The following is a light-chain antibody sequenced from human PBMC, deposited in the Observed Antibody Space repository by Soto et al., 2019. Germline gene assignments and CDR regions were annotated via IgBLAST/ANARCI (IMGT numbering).Light chain of an antibody. J-gene: IGKJ1*01. V-gene: IGKV3-15*01. Sequence: EIVMTQSPAPLSVSPGERATLSCRGSQSVSSNLAWYQQKPGQAPRLLIYGASTRATGIPARFSGSGSGTEFTLTISSLQSEDFAVYYCQQYNNWPRTFGQGTKVDIK. CDR3: QQYNNWPRT. CDR1: QSVSSN. CDR2: GAS.